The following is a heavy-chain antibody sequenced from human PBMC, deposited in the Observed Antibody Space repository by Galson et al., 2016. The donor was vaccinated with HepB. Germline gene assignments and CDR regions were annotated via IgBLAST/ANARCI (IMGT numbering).Heavy chain of an antibody. CDR1: GITFSSCW. J-gene: IGHJ4*02. D-gene: IGHD4/OR15-4a*01. CDR3: ATGLGDYGDPFEY. V-gene: IGHV3-74*01. Sequence: SLRLSCAASGITFSSCWMHWVRQVPGEGLVWVSRIKGDGTDMFYADSVRGRFTISRDNAKNTLYLQMSSLRVDDTSVYYCATGLGDYGDPFEYWGQGTLVTVSS. CDR2: IKGDGTDM.